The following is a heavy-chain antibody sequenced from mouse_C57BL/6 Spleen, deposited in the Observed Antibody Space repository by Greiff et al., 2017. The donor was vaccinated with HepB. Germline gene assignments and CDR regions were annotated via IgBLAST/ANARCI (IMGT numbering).Heavy chain of an antibody. CDR1: GYTFTSYW. V-gene: IGHV1-50*01. CDR2: IDPSDSYT. CDR3: ARCTTVVGGYFDV. D-gene: IGHD1-1*01. Sequence: QVQLKQPGAELVKPGASVKLSCKASGYTFTSYWMQWVKQRPGQGLEWIGEIDPSDSYTNYNQKFKGKATLTVDTSSSTAYMQLSSLTSEDSAVYYCARCTTVVGGYFDVWGTGTTVTVSS. J-gene: IGHJ1*03.